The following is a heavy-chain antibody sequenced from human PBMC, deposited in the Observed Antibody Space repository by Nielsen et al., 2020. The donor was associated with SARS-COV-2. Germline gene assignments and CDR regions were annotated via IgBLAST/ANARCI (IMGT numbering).Heavy chain of an antibody. CDR3: ASLPGYCTNGVCPPDY. V-gene: IGHV5-10-1*01. J-gene: IGHJ4*02. D-gene: IGHD2-8*01. Sequence: VRQMPGKGLEWMGRIDPSDSYTNYSPSFQGHVTISADKSISTAYLQWSSLKASDTAMYYCASLPGYCTNGVCPPDYWGQGTLVTVSS. CDR2: IDPSDSYT.